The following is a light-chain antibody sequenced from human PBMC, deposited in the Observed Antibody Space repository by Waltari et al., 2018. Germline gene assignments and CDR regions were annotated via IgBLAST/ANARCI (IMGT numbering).Light chain of an antibody. V-gene: IGLV3-1*01. CDR1: KLGNKY. CDR3: QAWDTNTAV. Sequence: SYELTQPPSVSVSPGQTASITCSGDKLGNKYTSWYQQKPGQSPVLVIYQDTKRSSRIPERVSGSNSGNTATLTVSGTQAMDEADYYCQAWDTNTAVFGGGTKLTVL. CDR2: QDT. J-gene: IGLJ2*01.